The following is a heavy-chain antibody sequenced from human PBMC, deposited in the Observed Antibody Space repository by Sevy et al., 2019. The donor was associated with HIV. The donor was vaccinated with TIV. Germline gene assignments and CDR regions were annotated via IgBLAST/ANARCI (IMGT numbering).Heavy chain of an antibody. CDR3: AVITIFGVVTDNWFDP. CDR1: GGSISSSSDY. V-gene: IGHV4-39*01. Sequence: SETLSLTCTVSGGSISSSSDYWGWIRQPPGKGLEWIGSIYYSGSTYYNPSLKSRVTISVDTSKNQVSLKLSSVTAADTAVYYCAVITIFGVVTDNWFDPWGQGTRVTVSS. J-gene: IGHJ5*02. D-gene: IGHD3-3*01. CDR2: IYYSGST.